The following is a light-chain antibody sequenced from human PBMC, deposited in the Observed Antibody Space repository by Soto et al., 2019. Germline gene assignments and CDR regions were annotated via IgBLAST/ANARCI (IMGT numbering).Light chain of an antibody. CDR1: QSIHTS. CDR2: DS. Sequence: EIVMTQSPAILSVSPGESATLSCRASQSIHTSLACYQQKPGQPPRLVVYDSTRATGIPARFSGSGSGTEFSLTISSLQSEDFAVYYCQQYSKWPITFGQGTRLEIK. V-gene: IGKV3-15*01. J-gene: IGKJ5*01. CDR3: QQYSKWPIT.